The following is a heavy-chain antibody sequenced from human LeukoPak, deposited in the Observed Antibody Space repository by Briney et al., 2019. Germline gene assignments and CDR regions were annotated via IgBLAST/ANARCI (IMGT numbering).Heavy chain of an antibody. V-gene: IGHV3-15*01. CDR2: IKSKADGGTT. D-gene: IGHD1-26*01. CDR1: GFIFSSYA. J-gene: IGHJ3*02. Sequence: GGSLRLSCAASGFIFSSYAMSWVRQAPGKGLEWVGRIKSKADGGTTDYAAPVKGRFTISRDNSKNTLQMNSLKTEDTAVYYCTTEYEGSGSAFDIWGQGTMVTVSS. CDR3: TTEYEGSGSAFDI.